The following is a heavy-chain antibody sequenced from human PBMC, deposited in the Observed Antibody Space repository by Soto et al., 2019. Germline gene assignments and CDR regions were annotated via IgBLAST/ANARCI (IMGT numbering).Heavy chain of an antibody. CDR1: GGTFSSYA. J-gene: IGHJ6*02. CDR2: IIPIFGTA. V-gene: IGHV1-69*13. CDR3: ARIRVLPHYYYGMDV. Sequence: SVKVSCKASGGTFSSYAISWVRQAPGQGLEWMGGIIPIFGTANYAQKFQGRVTITADESTSTAYMELSSLRSEDTAVYYCARIRVLPHYYYGMDVWGQGTTVTVSS.